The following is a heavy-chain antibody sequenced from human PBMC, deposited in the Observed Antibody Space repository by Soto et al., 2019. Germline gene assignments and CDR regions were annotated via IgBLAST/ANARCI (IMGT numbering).Heavy chain of an antibody. Sequence: QVQLVESGGGVVQPGRSLRLSCAASGFTFRNYGMHWFRQAPAKGLEWVALVWYDGGNKNYVDSVKGRFTISRDNSKNTLYLQMNRLRDEDTAVYYCVRAAGYSGNDYVYYYGMDVWGQGTTVTVSS. CDR1: GFTFRNYG. D-gene: IGHD5-12*01. CDR3: VRAAGYSGNDYVYYYGMDV. CDR2: VWYDGGNK. J-gene: IGHJ6*02. V-gene: IGHV3-33*01.